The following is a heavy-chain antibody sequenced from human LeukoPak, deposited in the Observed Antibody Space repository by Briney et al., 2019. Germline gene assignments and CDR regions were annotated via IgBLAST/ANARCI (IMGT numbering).Heavy chain of an antibody. CDR1: GFTFSSYA. CDR3: ARVVVPAASTHYFDY. V-gene: IGHV3-30*04. Sequence: GGSLRLSCAASGFTFSSYAMHWVRQAPGKGLEWVAVISYDGSNKKYADSVKGRFTISRDNSKNTLYLQMNSLRAEDTAVYYCARVVVPAASTHYFDYWGQGTLVTVSS. J-gene: IGHJ4*02. CDR2: ISYDGSNK. D-gene: IGHD2-2*01.